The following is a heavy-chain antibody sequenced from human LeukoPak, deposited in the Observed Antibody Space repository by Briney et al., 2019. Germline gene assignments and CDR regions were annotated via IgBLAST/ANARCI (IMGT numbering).Heavy chain of an antibody. J-gene: IGHJ4*02. CDR1: GFSLTTYGVG. CDR2: ISWDDDK. D-gene: IGHD2-8*01. V-gene: IGHV2-5*02. CDR3: AHRTYGPFHY. Sequence: SGPTLVKPTQTLTLTYTFSGFSLTTYGVGVGWIRQPPGKALEWLALISWDDDKRYSPSLKSRLTITRDTSKNQVVLTMTNMDPVDTATYYCAHRTYGPFHYWGQGTLVTVSS.